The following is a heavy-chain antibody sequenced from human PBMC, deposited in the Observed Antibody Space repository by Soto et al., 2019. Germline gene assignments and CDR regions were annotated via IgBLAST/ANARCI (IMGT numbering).Heavy chain of an antibody. CDR3: ARDRGGDLKAFDT. J-gene: IGHJ3*02. V-gene: IGHV3-21*01. CDR2: ISSSSSYI. Sequence: EVQLVESGGGLVKPGGSLRLSCAASGFTFSTYSMNWVRQAPGKGLEWVSSISSSSSYIYYADSVKGRFTISRDNAKNSLYLQMNSLRAADTAVYYFARDRGGDLKAFDTCGQRTIVTVST. D-gene: IGHD3-10*01. CDR1: GFTFSTYS.